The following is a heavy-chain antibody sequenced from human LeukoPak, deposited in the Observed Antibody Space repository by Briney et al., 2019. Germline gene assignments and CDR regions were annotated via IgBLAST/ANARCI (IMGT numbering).Heavy chain of an antibody. D-gene: IGHD3-10*01. Sequence: SETLSLTCTVSGGSISSYYWSWIRQPPGKGLEWIGYIYYSGSTNYNPSLKSRVTISVDTSKNQFSLKLSSVTAADTAVYYCARDRYGSGGFDYWGQGILVTVSS. V-gene: IGHV4-59*01. CDR3: ARDRYGSGGFDY. CDR2: IYYSGST. CDR1: GGSISSYY. J-gene: IGHJ4*02.